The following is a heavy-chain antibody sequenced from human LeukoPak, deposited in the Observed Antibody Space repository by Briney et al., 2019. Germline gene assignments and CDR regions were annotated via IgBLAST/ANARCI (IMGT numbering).Heavy chain of an antibody. CDR2: ISAYNGNT. D-gene: IGHD7-27*01. V-gene: IGHV1-18*01. J-gene: IGHJ4*02. CDR3: ARAPGDPYIFDY. Sequence: ASVKVSCKASGYTFSSYGISWVRQAPGQGLEWMGWISAYNGNTNYAQKFQGRVTMTTDTSTSTAYMELRSLRSDDTAVYYCARAPGDPYIFDYWGQGTLVTVSS. CDR1: GYTFSSYG.